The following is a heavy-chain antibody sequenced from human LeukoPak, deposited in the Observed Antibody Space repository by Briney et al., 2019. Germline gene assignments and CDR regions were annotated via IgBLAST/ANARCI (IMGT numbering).Heavy chain of an antibody. V-gene: IGHV3-30*18. CDR2: ITHDGSNK. Sequence: GGSLSFSCSASGFTFSSYWMSWVRQPQGKGLDWRAVITHDGSNKHYANPVKGRITISRDNSMNTLYLQMNSLTAGDTAVYYCAKVRWGSDNALDSWGQGTLVTGSS. D-gene: IGHD3-16*01. CDR3: AKVRWGSDNALDS. J-gene: IGHJ4*02. CDR1: GFTFSSYW.